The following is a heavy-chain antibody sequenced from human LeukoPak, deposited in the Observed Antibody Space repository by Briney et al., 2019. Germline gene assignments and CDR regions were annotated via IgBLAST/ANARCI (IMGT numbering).Heavy chain of an antibody. CDR2: IYYSGST. CDR3: ARDGSYYDSSGIFDY. CDR1: GGSISSHY. Sequence: PSQTLSLTCTVSGGSISSHYWSWIRQPPGKGLEWIGYIYYSGSTNYNPSLKSRVTISVDTSKNQFSLKLSSVTAADTAVYYCARDGSYYDSSGIFDYWGQGTLVTVSS. V-gene: IGHV4-59*11. D-gene: IGHD3-22*01. J-gene: IGHJ4*02.